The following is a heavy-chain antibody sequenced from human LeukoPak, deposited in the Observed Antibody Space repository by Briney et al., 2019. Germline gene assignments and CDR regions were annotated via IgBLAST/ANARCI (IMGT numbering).Heavy chain of an antibody. CDR3: ASNYYDSSGNY. D-gene: IGHD3-22*01. CDR1: GGSFSGYY. Sequence: SETLSLTCAVYGGSFSGYYWSWIRQPPGKGLEWIGEINHSGSTNYNPSLKSRVTISVDTSKNQFSLKLSSVTAADTAVYYCASNYYDSSGNYWGQGTLVTVSS. J-gene: IGHJ4*02. V-gene: IGHV4-34*01. CDR2: INHSGST.